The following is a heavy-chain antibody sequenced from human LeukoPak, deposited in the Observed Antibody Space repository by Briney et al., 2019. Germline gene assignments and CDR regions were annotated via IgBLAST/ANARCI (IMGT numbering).Heavy chain of an antibody. V-gene: IGHV1-69*10. J-gene: IGHJ4*02. CDR3: ARDADDYGGNYADY. CDR1: GGTFSSYA. D-gene: IGHD4-23*01. CDR2: IIPILGSA. Sequence: AASVKVSCTASGGTFSSYAISWVRQAPGQGLEWMGRIIPILGSANYAQKFQGRVTITADKSTSTAYMELSSLRSEDTAVYYCARDADDYGGNYADYWGQGTLVTVSS.